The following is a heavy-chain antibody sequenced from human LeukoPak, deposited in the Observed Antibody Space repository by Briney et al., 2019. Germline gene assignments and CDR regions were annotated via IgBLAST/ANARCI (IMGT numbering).Heavy chain of an antibody. CDR1: GFTFSSYG. V-gene: IGHV3-33*01. CDR3: AREVTSFGELLYGMDV. CDR2: IWYDGSNK. J-gene: IGHJ6*02. Sequence: GRSLRLSCAASGFTFSSYGMHWVRQAPGKGLEWVAVIWYDGSNKYYADSVKGRFTISRDNSKNTLYLQMNSLRAEDTAVYYCAREVTSFGELLYGMDVWGQGTTVTGSS. D-gene: IGHD3-10*01.